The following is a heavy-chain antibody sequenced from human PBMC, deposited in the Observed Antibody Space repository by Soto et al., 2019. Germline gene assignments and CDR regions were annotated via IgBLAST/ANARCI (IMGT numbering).Heavy chain of an antibody. V-gene: IGHV4-31*03. CDR2: IYYSGST. CDR3: ALVVAATPNPGEYYYYMDV. D-gene: IGHD2-15*01. J-gene: IGHJ6*03. CDR1: GGSISSGGYY. Sequence: SETLSLTCTVSGGSISSGGYYWSWIRQHPGKGLEWIGYIYYSGSTYYNPSLKSRVTISVDTSKNQFSLKLSSVTAADTAVYYCALVVAATPNPGEYYYYMDVWGKGTTVTVSS.